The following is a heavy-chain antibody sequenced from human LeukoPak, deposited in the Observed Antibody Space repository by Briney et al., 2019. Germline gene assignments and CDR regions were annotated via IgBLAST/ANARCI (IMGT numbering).Heavy chain of an antibody. CDR2: IYESGTT. Sequence: SETLSLTCAVSGESINSYYWSWVRQPPGEGLEWIGEIYESGTTKYNPSLKSRVAISMVPSKHQFSLRLSSVTAADTAVYYCARGAGATRLASWGLGTPVIVSS. V-gene: IGHV4-34*01. CDR3: ARGAGATRLAS. J-gene: IGHJ4*02. CDR1: GESINSYY. D-gene: IGHD1-26*01.